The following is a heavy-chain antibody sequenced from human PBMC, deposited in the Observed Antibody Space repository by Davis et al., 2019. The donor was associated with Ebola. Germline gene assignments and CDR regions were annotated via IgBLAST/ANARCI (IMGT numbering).Heavy chain of an antibody. D-gene: IGHD4-11*01. V-gene: IGHV1-3*01. CDR2: INAGNGNT. Sequence: ASVMVSCKASAYTFTSYAMHWVRQAPGQRLEWMGWINAGNGNTKYSQKFQDRVTITRDTSASTAYMELSSLRSEDTAVYYCASYSNSQHYYYYYGMDVWGQGTTVTVSS. J-gene: IGHJ6*02. CDR1: AYTFTSYA. CDR3: ASYSNSQHYYYYYGMDV.